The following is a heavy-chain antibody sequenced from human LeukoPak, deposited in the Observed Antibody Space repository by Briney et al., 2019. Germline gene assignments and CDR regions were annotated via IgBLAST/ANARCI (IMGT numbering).Heavy chain of an antibody. J-gene: IGHJ4*02. V-gene: IGHV7-4-1*02. CDR3: ARVDHYYDSSGYPYYYFDY. CDR2: INTNTGNP. CDR1: GYTFTGYY. Sequence: GASVKVSCKASGYTFTGYYMHWVRQAPGQGLEWMGWINTNTGNPTYAQGFTGRFVFSLDTSVSTAYLQISSLKAEDTAVYYCARVDHYYDSSGYPYYYFDYWGQGTLVTVSS. D-gene: IGHD3-22*01.